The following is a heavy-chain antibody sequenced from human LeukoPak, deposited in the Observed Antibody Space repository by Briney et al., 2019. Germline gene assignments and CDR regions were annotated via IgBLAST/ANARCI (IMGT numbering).Heavy chain of an antibody. CDR3: EKAGSHSYFDY. Sequence: GGSLRLSCAASGFTFSNYAMNWVRQAPGKGLVWVSAISGGGVTSTYYADSVKGRFTISRDNSKNTLYLQMNSLRAEDTAVYYCEKAGSHSYFDYWGQGTLVTVSS. V-gene: IGHV3-23*01. J-gene: IGHJ4*02. CDR2: ISGGGVTST. D-gene: IGHD3-10*01. CDR1: GFTFSNYA.